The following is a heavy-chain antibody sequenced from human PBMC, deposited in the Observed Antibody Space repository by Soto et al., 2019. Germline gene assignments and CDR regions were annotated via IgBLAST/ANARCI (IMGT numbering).Heavy chain of an antibody. CDR1: GGSFSGYY. D-gene: IGHD2-15*01. CDR3: ARPDIVVVVAASNWYFDL. J-gene: IGHJ2*01. CDR2: INHSGST. Sequence: QVHLQQWGAGLLKPSETLSLTCAVYGGSFSGYYWSWIRQPPGKGLEWIGEINHSGSTNYNPSLKGRVTISVDTSKNQFSLKLSSVTAADTAVYYCARPDIVVVVAASNWYFDLWGRGTLVTVSS. V-gene: IGHV4-34*01.